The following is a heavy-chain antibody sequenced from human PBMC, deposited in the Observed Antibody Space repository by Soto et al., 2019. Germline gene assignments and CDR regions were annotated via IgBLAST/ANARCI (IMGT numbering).Heavy chain of an antibody. D-gene: IGHD4-17*01. Sequence: EVQLLESGRGLVQPGESLRLSCTTSGFTFSSFAMSWVRQAPGKGLEWVSVISGSGSTTYYADSVKGRFTISRDNSKNTLYVQMNSLRAEDTALYYCATQPMVTRPESRYFVLWGRGTLVTVSS. CDR2: ISGSGSTT. J-gene: IGHJ2*01. V-gene: IGHV3-23*01. CDR3: ATQPMVTRPESRYFVL. CDR1: GFTFSSFA.